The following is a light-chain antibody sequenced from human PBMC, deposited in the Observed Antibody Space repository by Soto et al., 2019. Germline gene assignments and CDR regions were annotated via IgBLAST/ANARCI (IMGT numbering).Light chain of an antibody. V-gene: IGKV3-11*01. Sequence: EIVLTQSPATLSLSPGERATLSCRASQNIINYLDWYQQRPGQTPRLLIYAASNRATGIPARFSGSGSGTDFTLTISSLEPEDFAVYYCQQRSDWPRTFGQGTKLDI. J-gene: IGKJ2*01. CDR1: QNIINY. CDR3: QQRSDWPRT. CDR2: AAS.